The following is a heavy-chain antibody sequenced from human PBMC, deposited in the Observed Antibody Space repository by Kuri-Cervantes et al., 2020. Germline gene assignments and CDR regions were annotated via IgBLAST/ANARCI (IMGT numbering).Heavy chain of an antibody. CDR2: IIPIFGTA. J-gene: IGHJ3*02. CDR3: ASVALLQDWNPTGAFDI. D-gene: IGHD1-1*01. Sequence: SVKVSCKASGGTFSSYAISWVRQAPGQGLEWMGGIIPIFGTANYAQKFQGRVTITADESTSTAYTELSSLRSEDMAVYYCASVALLQDWNPTGAFDIWGQGTMVTVSS. V-gene: IGHV1-69*13. CDR1: GGTFSSYA.